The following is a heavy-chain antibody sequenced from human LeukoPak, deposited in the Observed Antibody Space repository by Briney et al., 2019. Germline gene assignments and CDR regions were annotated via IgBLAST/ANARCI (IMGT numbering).Heavy chain of an antibody. J-gene: IGHJ5*01. Sequence: GGSLRLSFAASGFTFSRTWMSWVRHSPGKGLEWVANINGDGSEEYYVDSVKGRFTISRANARSSLYLQMNSLRGEDTAVYYCARDPDSDNAWGWFDSWGQGTVVTVSS. CDR2: INGDGSEE. CDR1: GFTFSRTW. CDR3: ARDPDSDNAWGWFDS. V-gene: IGHV3-7*01. D-gene: IGHD3-16*01.